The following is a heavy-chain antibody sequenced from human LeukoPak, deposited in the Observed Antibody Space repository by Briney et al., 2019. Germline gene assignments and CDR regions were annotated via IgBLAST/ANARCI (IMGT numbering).Heavy chain of an antibody. Sequence: SETLSLTCTVSGDSVSSYYWSWIRQPPGKRLEWIGCIYYSESATYNPSLKSRVTISLDTSKNQFFLKLSSVTAADTAVYYCAREGGPYRPLDYSGQGTLVTVSS. CDR2: IYYSESA. CDR3: AREGGPYRPLDY. V-gene: IGHV4-59*02. CDR1: GDSVSSYY. J-gene: IGHJ4*02.